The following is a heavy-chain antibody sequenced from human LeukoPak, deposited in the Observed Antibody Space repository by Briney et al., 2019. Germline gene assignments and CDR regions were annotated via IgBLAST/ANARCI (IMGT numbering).Heavy chain of an antibody. V-gene: IGHV3-7*03. CDR2: IKQDGSEK. J-gene: IGHJ4*02. D-gene: IGHD3-9*01. CDR3: ARDQARILTGYYPFDY. Sequence: GGSLRLSCAASGFTFSTYWMSWVRQAPGKGLEWVANIKQDGSEKYYVDSVKGRFTISRDNAKNSLYLQMNSLRAEDTAVYYCARDQARILTGYYPFDYWGQGTLVTVSS. CDR1: GFTFSTYW.